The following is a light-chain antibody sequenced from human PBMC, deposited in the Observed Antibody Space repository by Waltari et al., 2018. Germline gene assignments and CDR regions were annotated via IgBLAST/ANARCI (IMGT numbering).Light chain of an antibody. Sequence: DIVMTQSPDSLAVSLGERATINCNSSQTVLYRANNKNYLTWYQQKPGQPPKLLFSWASIRESGVPDRLSASGSGTDFTLTISSLQAEDVAVYYCHQHYTTPWTFGQGTKVEIK. V-gene: IGKV4-1*01. CDR1: QTVLYRANNKNY. CDR2: WAS. J-gene: IGKJ1*01. CDR3: HQHYTTPWT.